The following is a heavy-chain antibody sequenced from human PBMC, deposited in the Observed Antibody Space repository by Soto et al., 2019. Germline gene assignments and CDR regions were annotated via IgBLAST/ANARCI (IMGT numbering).Heavy chain of an antibody. CDR1: GDSVSSNSAA. Sequence: SPTLSLTCAISGDSVSSNSAAWNWIRQFPSRGLEWLGRTYYRSKWYNDYAVSVKSRITINPDTSKNQFSLQLNSVTPEDTAVYYCARVAPGVAAAGNGVYYGMDVWGQGTTVTVSS. J-gene: IGHJ6*02. D-gene: IGHD6-13*01. CDR3: ARVAPGVAAAGNGVYYGMDV. V-gene: IGHV6-1*01. CDR2: TYYRSKWYN.